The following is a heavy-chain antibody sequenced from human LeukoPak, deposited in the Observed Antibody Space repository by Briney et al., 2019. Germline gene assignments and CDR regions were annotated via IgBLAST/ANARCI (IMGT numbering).Heavy chain of an antibody. Sequence: GRSLRLSCAASGLTFSSYGAHWVSQAPGKGLGWEAVISYVGSNKYYANSVKERFTSSRANSENTLYPQMNSQRAEVTAVYYCANYSSYYGSGSYSYFDYWCQGTVVPVSS. V-gene: IGHV3-30*18. CDR3: ANYSSYYGSGSYSYFDY. J-gene: IGHJ4*02. CDR2: ISYVGSNK. CDR1: GLTFSSYG. D-gene: IGHD3-10*01.